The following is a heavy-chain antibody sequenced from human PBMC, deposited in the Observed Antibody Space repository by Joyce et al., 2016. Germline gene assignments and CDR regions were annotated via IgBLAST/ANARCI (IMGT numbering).Heavy chain of an antibody. CDR2: LSSSSSYI. D-gene: IGHD2-8*01. CDR1: GCTFSSYS. V-gene: IGHV3-21*01. J-gene: IGHJ4*02. Sequence: EVQLVESGGGLVKPGGSLRLSCAASGCTFSSYSRSWVRQAPGKGLEWVSSLSSSSSYIKYTDSVKGRFTISRDNAKNSLYLQMNSLRVEDTAVYYCARSSYTNGIFDYWGQGTLVTVSS. CDR3: ARSSYTNGIFDY.